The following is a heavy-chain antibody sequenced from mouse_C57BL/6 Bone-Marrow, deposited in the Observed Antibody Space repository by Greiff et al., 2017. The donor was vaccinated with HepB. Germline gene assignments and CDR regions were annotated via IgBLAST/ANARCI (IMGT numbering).Heavy chain of an antibody. J-gene: IGHJ3*01. Sequence: EVQRVASGGDLVKPGGSLKLSCAASGFTFSSYGMSWVRQTPDKRLEWVATISSGGSYTYYPDSVKGRFTISRDNAKNTLYLQMSSLKSEDTAMEYGARGGAYWGQGTLVTVSA. CDR2: ISSGGSYT. CDR3: ARGGAY. CDR1: GFTFSSYG. V-gene: IGHV5-6*01.